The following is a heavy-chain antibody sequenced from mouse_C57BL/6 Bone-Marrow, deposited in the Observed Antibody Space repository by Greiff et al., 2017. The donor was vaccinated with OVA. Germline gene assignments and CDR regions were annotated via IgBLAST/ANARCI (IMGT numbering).Heavy chain of an antibody. J-gene: IGHJ3*01. Sequence: EVQLVESGGGLVKPGGSLKLSCAASGFTFSSYAMSWVRQTPEKRLEWVATISDGGSYTYYPDNVKGRFTISRDNAKNNLYLQMSHLKSEDTAMYYCARVDGNYDYDEFAYWGQGTLVTVSA. CDR2: ISDGGSYT. D-gene: IGHD2-4*01. CDR3: ARVDGNYDYDEFAY. V-gene: IGHV5-4*01. CDR1: GFTFSSYA.